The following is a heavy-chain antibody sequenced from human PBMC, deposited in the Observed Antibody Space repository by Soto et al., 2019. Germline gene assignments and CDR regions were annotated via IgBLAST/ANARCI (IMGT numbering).Heavy chain of an antibody. CDR3: ARSPRLGLPASNDSWFDP. Sequence: SVKVSCKASGITLNTYAITWVRQAPGQGLEWMGGIIPVFATANYAQKFQGRVTITADTSSSTAYMEVTSLRSEDTAVYYCARSPRLGLPASNDSWFDPCGQGTLVTVSS. V-gene: IGHV1-69*06. D-gene: IGHD2-2*01. CDR2: IIPVFATA. J-gene: IGHJ5*02. CDR1: GITLNTYA.